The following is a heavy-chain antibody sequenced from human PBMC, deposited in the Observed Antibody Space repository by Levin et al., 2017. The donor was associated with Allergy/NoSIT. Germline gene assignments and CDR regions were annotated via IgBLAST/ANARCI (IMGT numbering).Heavy chain of an antibody. Sequence: KISCKASGGTFSSYAISWVRQAPGQGLEWMGGIIPIFGTANYAQKFQGRVTITADESTSTAYMELSSLRSEDTAVYYCARTDYGDYERAFDIWGQGTMVTVSS. J-gene: IGHJ3*02. D-gene: IGHD4-17*01. V-gene: IGHV1-69*01. CDR2: IIPIFGTA. CDR3: ARTDYGDYERAFDI. CDR1: GGTFSSYA.